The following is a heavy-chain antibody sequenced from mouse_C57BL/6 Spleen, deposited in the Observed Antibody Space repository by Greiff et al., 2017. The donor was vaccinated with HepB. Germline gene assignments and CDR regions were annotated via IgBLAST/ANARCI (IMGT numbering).Heavy chain of an antibody. Sequence: VQLQQSGPELVKPGASVKISCKASGYAFSSSWMNWVKQRPGKGLEWIGRIYPGDGDTNYNGKFKGKATLTADKSSSTAYMQLSSLTSEDSAVYFCARCVWDYDYFDYWGQGTTLTVSS. CDR1: GYAFSSSW. CDR2: IYPGDGDT. CDR3: ARCVWDYDYFDY. J-gene: IGHJ2*01. D-gene: IGHD2-4*01. V-gene: IGHV1-82*01.